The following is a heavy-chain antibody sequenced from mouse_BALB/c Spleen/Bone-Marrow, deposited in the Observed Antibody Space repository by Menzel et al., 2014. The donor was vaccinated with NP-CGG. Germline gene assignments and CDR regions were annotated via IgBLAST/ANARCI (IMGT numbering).Heavy chain of an antibody. CDR3: ARQRGVRPYYYAMDY. V-gene: IGHV5-9-3*01. CDR1: GFTFXSYA. D-gene: IGHD2-14*01. J-gene: IGHJ4*01. Sequence: EVQLVESGGGLVKPGGSLKLSCAASGFTFXSYAMSWVRQTPEKRLEWVATISSGGSYTYYPDSVKGRFTISRDNAKNTLYLQRSSLRSEDTAMYYCARQRGVRPYYYAMDYWGQGTSVTVSS. CDR2: ISSGGSYT.